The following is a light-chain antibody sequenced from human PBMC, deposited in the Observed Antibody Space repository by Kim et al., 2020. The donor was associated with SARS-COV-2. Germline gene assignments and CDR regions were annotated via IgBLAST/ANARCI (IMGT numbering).Light chain of an antibody. Sequence: EPASISCRSSQSLLKSNGYNYLDWYLQKPGQSPQLLIYVASNRASGVPDRFSGSGSGTDFTLKISRVEAEDVGVYFCMQTVEPPRTFGQGTRLEIK. J-gene: IGKJ5*01. V-gene: IGKV2-28*01. CDR1: QSLLKSNGYNY. CDR2: VAS. CDR3: MQTVEPPRT.